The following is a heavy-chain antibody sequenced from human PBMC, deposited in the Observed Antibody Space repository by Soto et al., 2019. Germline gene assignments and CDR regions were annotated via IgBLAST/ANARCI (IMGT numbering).Heavy chain of an antibody. D-gene: IGHD6-19*01. V-gene: IGHV4-39*01. CDR2: IYYSGST. J-gene: IGHJ6*02. CDR3: ARHKPNSSGWYYYGMDV. Sequence: SETLSLTCTVSGGSISSSSYYWGWIRQPPGKGLEWIGSIYYSGSTYYNPSLKSRVTISVDTSQNQFSLKLSSVTAADTAVYYCARHKPNSSGWYYYGMDVWGQGTTVTVSS. CDR1: GGSISSSSYY.